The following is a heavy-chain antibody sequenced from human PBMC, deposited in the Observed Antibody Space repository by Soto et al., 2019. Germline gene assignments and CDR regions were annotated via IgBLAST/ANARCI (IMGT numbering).Heavy chain of an antibody. CDR2: IYPGDSDS. V-gene: IGHV5-51*01. D-gene: IGHD1-26*01. J-gene: IGHJ6*02. CDR1: GYKFTSYW. Sequence: PGESLKISCKGCGYKFTSYWIGWVRQMPGKGLEWMGGIYPGDSDSRYSPSFQGQVTISADNSISTAYLQWSSLKASDTAMYYCARLDSGSYPYYYYYGMDVWGQGTTVTVSS. CDR3: ARLDSGSYPYYYYYGMDV.